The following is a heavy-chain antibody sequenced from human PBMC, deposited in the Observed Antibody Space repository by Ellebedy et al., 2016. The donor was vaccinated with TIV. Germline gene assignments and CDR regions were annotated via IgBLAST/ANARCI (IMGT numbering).Heavy chain of an antibody. D-gene: IGHD4-17*01. Sequence: GGSLRLSCAASGFSVTNNYMSWVRQAPGKGLEWVANINQDGGKNYVDSVKGRFTISRDNAKNSLYLQMNSLRDEDTSVYYCATDGSYGDYRSPAHAFVFWGQGTMVTVSS. V-gene: IGHV3-7*01. CDR3: ATDGSYGDYRSPAHAFVF. CDR1: GFSVTNNY. J-gene: IGHJ3*01. CDR2: INQDGGK.